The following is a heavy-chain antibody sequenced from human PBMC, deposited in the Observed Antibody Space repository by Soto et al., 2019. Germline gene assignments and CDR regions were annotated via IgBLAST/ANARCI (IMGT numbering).Heavy chain of an antibody. J-gene: IGHJ6*02. CDR1: GYTFTSYA. CDR2: INAGNGNT. CDR3: ARDHWPMNWGVGGMDV. Sequence: ASVKVSCKASGYTFTSYAMHWVRQAPGQRLEWMGWINAGNGNTKYSQKFQGRVTITRDTSASTAYMELSSLRSEDTAVYYCARDHWPMNWGVGGMDVWGQGTTVTVSS. V-gene: IGHV1-3*01. D-gene: IGHD7-27*01.